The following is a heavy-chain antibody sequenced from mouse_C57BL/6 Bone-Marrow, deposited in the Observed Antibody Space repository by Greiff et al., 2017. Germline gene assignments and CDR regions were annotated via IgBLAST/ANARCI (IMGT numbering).Heavy chain of an antibody. V-gene: IGHV1-82*01. D-gene: IGHD2-1*01. CDR2: IYPGDGDT. J-gene: IGHJ4*01. CDR1: GYAFSSSW. CDR3: ARSYLLG. Sequence: QVQLQQSGPELVKPGASVKISCKASGYAFSSSWMNWVKQRPGKGLEWIGRIYPGDGDTNYNGKFKGKATLTADKSSSTAYMQLSSLTSEDSAVYFCARSYLLGGGQGTSVTVSS.